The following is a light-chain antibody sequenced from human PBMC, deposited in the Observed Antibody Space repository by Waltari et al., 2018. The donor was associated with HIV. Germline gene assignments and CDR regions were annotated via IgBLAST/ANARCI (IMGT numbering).Light chain of an antibody. Sequence: QSALTQPPSASGSPGQSVTISCTGTSSDVGGYNYVSWYRHHPGTSPTLMIYEVSTRPSGVPDRCSGYKSGNTASLTVSGLQAEDEADYYCSSYAGSNNLVFGGGTKLTVL. J-gene: IGLJ2*01. CDR3: SSYAGSNNLV. CDR1: SSDVGGYNY. CDR2: EVS. V-gene: IGLV2-8*01.